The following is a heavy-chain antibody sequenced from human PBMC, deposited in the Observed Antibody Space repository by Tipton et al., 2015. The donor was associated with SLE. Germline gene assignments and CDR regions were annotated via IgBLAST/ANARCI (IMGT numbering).Heavy chain of an antibody. V-gene: IGHV4-59*08. CDR2: IYYSGST. CDR1: GGSISSYY. Sequence: LRLSCTVSGGSISSYYWSWIRQPPGKGLEWIGYIYYSGSTNYNPSLKSRVTISVDTSKNQFSLKLSSVTAADTAVYYCARHIGEAFEIWGQGTMVSVSS. J-gene: IGHJ3*02. D-gene: IGHD3-10*01. CDR3: ARHIGEAFEI.